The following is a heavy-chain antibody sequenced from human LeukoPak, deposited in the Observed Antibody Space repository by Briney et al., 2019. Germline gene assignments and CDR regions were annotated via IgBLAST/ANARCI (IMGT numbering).Heavy chain of an antibody. CDR1: GYTFTGYY. CDR3: ARPPLYCSGGSCYSWFDP. Sequence: ASVKVSCKASGYTFTGYYMHWVRQAPGQGREGMGWINANSGGTNYAQQFQGKVTMTRCTSISTAYMELSRLRSDDTAVYYSARPPLYCSGGSCYSWFDPWGQGTLVTVSS. V-gene: IGHV1-2*02. J-gene: IGHJ5*02. CDR2: INANSGGT. D-gene: IGHD2-15*01.